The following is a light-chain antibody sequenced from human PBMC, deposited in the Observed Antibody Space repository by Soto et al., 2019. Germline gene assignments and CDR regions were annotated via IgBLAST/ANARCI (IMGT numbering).Light chain of an antibody. CDR3: QQSYRSPYT. CDR1: QSINTY. CDR2: AAS. J-gene: IGKJ2*01. V-gene: IGKV1-39*01. Sequence: IQMTQSPSSLSASVGDRVTVTCRASQSINTYLNWYQQKPGKAPKLLIYAASSLQSGVPSRFSGVGSRTEFTLTISSLQAEDFATYYCQQSYRSPYTFGQGTKLEIK.